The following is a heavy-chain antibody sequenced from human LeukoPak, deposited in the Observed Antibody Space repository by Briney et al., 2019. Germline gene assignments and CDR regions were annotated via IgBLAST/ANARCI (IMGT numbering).Heavy chain of an antibody. Sequence: SETLSLTCSVSGGSIGSYYWSWIRQPAGKGLEWIGRIYTSGSTNYNPSLKSRVTMSVDTSKNQFSLKPSSVTAADTAVYYCAILGRGGYCSGGSCPPDYWGQGTLVTVSS. V-gene: IGHV4-4*07. D-gene: IGHD2-15*01. CDR1: GGSIGSYY. J-gene: IGHJ4*02. CDR3: AILGRGGYCSGGSCPPDY. CDR2: IYTSGST.